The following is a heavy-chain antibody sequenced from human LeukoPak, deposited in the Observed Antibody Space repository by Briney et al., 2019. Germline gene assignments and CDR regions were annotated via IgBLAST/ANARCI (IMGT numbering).Heavy chain of an antibody. CDR2: IYNSGST. CDR3: ARGPLLPPLLLWFGESKSLGGYYFDY. V-gene: IGHV4-59*01. CDR1: GVSISSYH. D-gene: IGHD3-10*01. Sequence: SETLSLTCTVSGVSISSYHWTWIRQPPGEGLEWLGHIYNSGSTNYNPSLRGRVTISLDTSKNQVSLKLSSVTAADTAMYYCARGPLLPPLLLWFGESKSLGGYYFDYWGQGTLVTVSS. J-gene: IGHJ4*02.